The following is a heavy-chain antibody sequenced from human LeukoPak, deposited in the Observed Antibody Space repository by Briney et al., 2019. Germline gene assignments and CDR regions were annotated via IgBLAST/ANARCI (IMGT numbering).Heavy chain of an antibody. Sequence: GGSLRLSCAASGFTFSSYSMNWVRQAPGKGLEWVSYISGSRSTIYYADSVKGRFTISRDNAKNSLYLQMNSLRAEDTAVYYCARALLQWPANWFDPWGQGTLDTVSS. CDR2: ISGSRSTI. CDR1: GFTFSSYS. V-gene: IGHV3-48*01. J-gene: IGHJ5*02. D-gene: IGHD3-3*01. CDR3: ARALLQWPANWFDP.